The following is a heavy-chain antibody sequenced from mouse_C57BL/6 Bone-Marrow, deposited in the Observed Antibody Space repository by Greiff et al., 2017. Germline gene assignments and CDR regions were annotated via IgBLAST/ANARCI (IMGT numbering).Heavy chain of an antibody. J-gene: IGHJ4*01. V-gene: IGHV5-4*01. CDR2: ISDGGSYT. CDR3: ARVPPYDYEEGGYAMDY. CDR1: GFTFSSYA. Sequence: EVQGVESGGGLVKPGGSLKLSCAASGFTFSSYAMSWVRQTPEKRLEWVATISDGGSYTTYPDNVKGRFTISRDNAKNNLYLQMSHLKSEDTAMYYCARVPPYDYEEGGYAMDYWGQGTSVTVSS. D-gene: IGHD2-4*01.